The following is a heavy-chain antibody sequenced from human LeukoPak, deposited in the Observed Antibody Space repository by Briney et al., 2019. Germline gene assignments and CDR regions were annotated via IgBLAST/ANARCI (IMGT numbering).Heavy chain of an antibody. CDR2: MNPNSGNT. D-gene: IGHD4-23*01. CDR3: ARVPSRGDKFDP. V-gene: IGHV1-8*01. J-gene: IGHJ5*02. CDR1: GYTLTSYD. Sequence: GASVKVSCKASGYTLTSYDINWVRQATGQGLEWMGWMNPNSGNTGYAQKFQGRVTMTRNTSINTAYMELSSLRSDDTAVYYRARVPSRGDKFDPWGQGTLVTVSS.